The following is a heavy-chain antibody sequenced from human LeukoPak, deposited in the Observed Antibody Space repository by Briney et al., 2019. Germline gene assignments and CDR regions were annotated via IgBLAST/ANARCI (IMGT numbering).Heavy chain of an antibody. Sequence: SETLSLTCAVSGGSFSGYVWNWVRQSPGKGLEWIGEINHSGTTNYNPSLKSRVTISLDRSRNQFSLHLPSVTAADTAVFYCARGVKQLTRFHFYMDGWGKETTVTVPS. CDR3: ARGVKQLTRFHFYMDG. J-gene: IGHJ6*03. D-gene: IGHD1-1*01. V-gene: IGHV4-34*01. CDR2: INHSGTT. CDR1: GGSFSGYV.